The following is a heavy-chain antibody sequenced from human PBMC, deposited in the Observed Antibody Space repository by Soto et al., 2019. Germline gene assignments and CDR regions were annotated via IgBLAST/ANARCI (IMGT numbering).Heavy chain of an antibody. J-gene: IGHJ6*02. CDR3: ARSGSGRYDMDV. CDR2: IHYSGST. D-gene: IGHD3-10*01. V-gene: IGHV4-30-4*01. Sequence: SETLSLTCTVSGGSISSGDYYWSWIRQPPGKGLEWIGYIHYSGSTYYNPSLKSRVTKSLDTSKNQFSLKLSSVTAADTAVYYCARSGSGRYDMDVWGQGTTVTVSS. CDR1: GGSISSGDYY.